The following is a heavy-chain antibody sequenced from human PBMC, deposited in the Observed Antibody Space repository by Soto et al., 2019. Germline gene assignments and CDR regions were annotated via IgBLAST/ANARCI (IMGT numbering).Heavy chain of an antibody. D-gene: IGHD4-17*01. CDR1: GYTFTGYY. CDR2: VNPNSGGT. Sequence: GASVKVSCKASGYTFTGYYMHWVRQAPGQGLEWMGWVNPNSGGTNYAQKFQGWVTMTRDTSISTAYMELSRLRSDDTAVYYCAAATATEQYYYYYGMDVWGQGTTVSVSS. V-gene: IGHV1-2*04. CDR3: AAATATEQYYYYYGMDV. J-gene: IGHJ6*02.